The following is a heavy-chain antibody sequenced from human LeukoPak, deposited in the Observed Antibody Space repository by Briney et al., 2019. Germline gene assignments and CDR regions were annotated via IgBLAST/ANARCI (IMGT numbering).Heavy chain of an antibody. CDR2: IRYDGSNK. V-gene: IGHV3-30*02. Sequence: GGSLRLSCAASGFTFSSYGMHWVRQAPGKGLEWVAFIRYDGSNKYYADSVKGRFTISRDNSKNTPYLQMNSLRAEDTAVYYCAKGYSYGHYFDYWGQGTLVTVSS. CDR1: GFTFSSYG. CDR3: AKGYSYGHYFDY. D-gene: IGHD5-18*01. J-gene: IGHJ4*02.